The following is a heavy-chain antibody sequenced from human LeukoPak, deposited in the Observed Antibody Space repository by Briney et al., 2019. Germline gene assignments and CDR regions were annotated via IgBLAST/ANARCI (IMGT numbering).Heavy chain of an antibody. CDR3: ARGIWVSGRYYFDS. V-gene: IGHV1-3*01. J-gene: IGHJ4*02. Sequence: ASVKLSCTASGYIFTNYAMHWVRQAPGQRLEWMGWINAGNGKTKYSENLQGTVTFTRDADASTAYMDLSSLSSEDTAAYFCARGIWVSGRYYFDSWGQGTLVTVSS. CDR1: GYIFTNYA. CDR2: INAGNGKT. D-gene: IGHD3-10*01.